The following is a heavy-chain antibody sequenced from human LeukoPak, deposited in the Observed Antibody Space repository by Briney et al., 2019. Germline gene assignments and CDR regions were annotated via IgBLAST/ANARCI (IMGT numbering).Heavy chain of an antibody. CDR2: INPNSGGT. J-gene: IGHJ6*02. CDR3: AREMQVATRYYYGMDV. Sequence: ASVKVSCKASGYTFTGHYLHWVRQAPGQGLEWMGWINPNSGGTNYAQKFQGRVTMTRDTSISTAYMELSRLRSDDTAVYYCAREMQVATRYYYGMDVWGQGTTVTVSS. V-gene: IGHV1-2*02. CDR1: GYTFTGHY. D-gene: IGHD5-12*01.